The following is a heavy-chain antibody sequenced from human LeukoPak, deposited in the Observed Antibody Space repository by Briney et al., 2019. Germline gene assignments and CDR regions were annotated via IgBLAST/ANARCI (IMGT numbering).Heavy chain of an antibody. CDR3: ARDPSVDTAIGFDY. Sequence: ASVKASCKASGSTFTSYGISWVRQAPGQGLEWMGWISAYNGNTNYAQKLQGRVTMTTDTSTSTAYMELRSLRSDDTAVYYCARDPSVDTAIGFDYWGQGTLVTVSS. D-gene: IGHD5-18*01. CDR1: GSTFTSYG. CDR2: ISAYNGNT. V-gene: IGHV1-18*04. J-gene: IGHJ4*02.